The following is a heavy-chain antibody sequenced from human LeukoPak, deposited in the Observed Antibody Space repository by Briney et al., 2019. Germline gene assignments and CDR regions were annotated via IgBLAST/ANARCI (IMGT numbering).Heavy chain of an antibody. CDR1: GGSISNYY. V-gene: IGHV4-4*07. J-gene: IGHJ4*02. D-gene: IGHD3-22*01. CDR3: ARESGYYYDTSGYTFDY. CDR2: IYTSGST. Sequence: PSETLSPTCTVSGGSISNYYWSWIRQSAGKGLEWIGRIYTSGSTNYNPSLKRRVSMSVDTSKNQFSLRLRSVTAADTAVYYCARESGYYYDTSGYTFDYWGQGILVTVA.